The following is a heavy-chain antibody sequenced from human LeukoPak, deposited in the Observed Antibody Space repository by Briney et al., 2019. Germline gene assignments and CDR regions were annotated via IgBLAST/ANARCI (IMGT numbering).Heavy chain of an antibody. CDR2: INHSGST. J-gene: IGHJ4*02. D-gene: IGHD4-17*01. Sequence: KPSETLCLTCAVYGGSFSGYYWSWIRQPPGKGLEWIGEINHSGSTNYNPSLKSRVTISVDTSKNQFSLKLSSVTAADTAVYYCARYATVTSNYDYWGQGTLVTVSS. CDR3: ARYATVTSNYDY. CDR1: GGSFSGYY. V-gene: IGHV4-34*01.